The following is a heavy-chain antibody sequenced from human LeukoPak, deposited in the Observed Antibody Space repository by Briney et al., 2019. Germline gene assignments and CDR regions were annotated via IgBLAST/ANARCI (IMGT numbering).Heavy chain of an antibody. J-gene: IGHJ4*02. CDR3: TTLPLGSGWYR. CDR2: IKSKTDGGTT. D-gene: IGHD6-19*01. CDR1: GFTFDDYA. Sequence: PGGSLRLSCAASGFTFDDYAMHWVRQAPGKGLEWVGRIKSKTDGGTTDYAAPVKGRFTISRDDSKNTLYLQMNSLKTEDTAVYYCTTLPLGSGWYRWGQGTLVTVSS. V-gene: IGHV3-15*01.